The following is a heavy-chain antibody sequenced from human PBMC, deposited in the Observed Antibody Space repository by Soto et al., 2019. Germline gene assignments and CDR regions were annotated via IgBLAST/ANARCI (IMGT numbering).Heavy chain of an antibody. V-gene: IGHV3-7*03. CDR3: ARDGESYCSSTSCYGLFY. CDR1: GFTFSSYL. CDR2: IKQDGSEK. J-gene: IGHJ4*02. Sequence: GWALRLSCAASGFTFSSYLMSWVRQAPAKGLECVANIKQDGSEKYYVDSVKGRFTISRDNAKNSLYLQMNSLRAEDTAVYYCARDGESYCSSTSCYGLFYWGQGTLGTLYS. D-gene: IGHD2-2*01.